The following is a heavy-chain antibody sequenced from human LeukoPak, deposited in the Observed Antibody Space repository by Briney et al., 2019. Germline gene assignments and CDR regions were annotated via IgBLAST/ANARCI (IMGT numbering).Heavy chain of an antibody. Sequence: PGGSLRLSCAASGFTFSSYWMHWVRQAPGKGLVWVSRINTDGSSTSYADSVKGRFTISRDNAKNTLHLQMNSLRAEDTAVYYCASLRGYSSGPLDYWGQGTLVTVSS. D-gene: IGHD5-18*01. V-gene: IGHV3-74*01. CDR2: INTDGSST. J-gene: IGHJ4*02. CDR1: GFTFSSYW. CDR3: ASLRGYSSGPLDY.